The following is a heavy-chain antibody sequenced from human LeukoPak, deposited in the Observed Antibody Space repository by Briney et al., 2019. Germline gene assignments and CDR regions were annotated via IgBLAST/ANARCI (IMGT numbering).Heavy chain of an antibody. J-gene: IGHJ4*02. CDR1: GYSISSGYY. V-gene: IGHV4-38-2*01. D-gene: IGHD5-18*01. Sequence: PSETLSLTCAVSGYSISSGYYWGWIRQPPGKGLEWIGSIYHSGSTYYNPSLKSRVTISVDTSKNQFSLKLRSVTAADTAVYYCARHEGYSYGRPDYWGQGTLVTVSS. CDR3: ARHEGYSYGRPDY. CDR2: IYHSGST.